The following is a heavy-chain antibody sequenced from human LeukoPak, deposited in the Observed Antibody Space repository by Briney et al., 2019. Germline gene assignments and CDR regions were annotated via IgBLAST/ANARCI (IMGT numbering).Heavy chain of an antibody. Sequence: PSETLSLTCAVYGGSFSDYYWRWIRQPPGKGLEWIGEINHSGSTNYNPSLKSRVIISVDTSKNQFSLKLSSVTAADTAVYYCARGRLYYDILTRTRYFAYWGQGTLVTVSS. CDR1: GGSFSDYY. CDR3: ARGRLYYDILTRTRYFAY. D-gene: IGHD3-9*01. V-gene: IGHV4-34*01. CDR2: INHSGST. J-gene: IGHJ4*02.